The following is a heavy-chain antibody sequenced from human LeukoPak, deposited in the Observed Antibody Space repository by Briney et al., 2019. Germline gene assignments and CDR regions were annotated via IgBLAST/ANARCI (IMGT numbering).Heavy chain of an antibody. CDR2: IYTSGST. Sequence: SETLSLTCTVSGGSISSYYWSWIRQPAGKGLEWIGRIYTSGSTNYNPSLKSRVTMSVDTSKNQFSLKLSSVTAADTAVYYCARGSCSGGSCSGWFDPWGQGTLVTVSS. CDR1: GGSISSYY. CDR3: ARGSCSGGSCSGWFDP. D-gene: IGHD2-15*01. V-gene: IGHV4-4*07. J-gene: IGHJ5*02.